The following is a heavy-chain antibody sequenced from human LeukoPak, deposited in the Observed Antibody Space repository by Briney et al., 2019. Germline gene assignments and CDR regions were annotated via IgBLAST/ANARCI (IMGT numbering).Heavy chain of an antibody. V-gene: IGHV3-48*01. CDR2: ISSSSSTI. Sequence: GGSLRLSCAASGFTFSSYSMNWVRQAPGKGLEWVSYISSSSSTIYYADSVKGRFTISRDNAKNSLYLQMNSLRAEDTAVYYCASLGYSYGKGVFDYWGQGTLVTVFS. J-gene: IGHJ4*02. CDR3: ASLGYSYGKGVFDY. D-gene: IGHD5-18*01. CDR1: GFTFSSYS.